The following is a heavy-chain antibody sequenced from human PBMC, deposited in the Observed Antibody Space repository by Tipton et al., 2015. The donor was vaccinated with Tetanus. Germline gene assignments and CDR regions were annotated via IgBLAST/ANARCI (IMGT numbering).Heavy chain of an antibody. CDR1: GFTFSHFAV. J-gene: IGHJ4*02. V-gene: IGHV4/OR15-8*01. CDR3: ARESITIFGVVSIDY. Sequence: LRLSCVASGFTFSHFAVSWVRRAPGRGLEWIGEIYHSGTTNYNPSLKSRVTMSVDNSKNQFSLKLNSVTAADTAVYYCARESITIFGVVSIDYWGQGTLVTVSS. CDR2: IYHSGTT. D-gene: IGHD3-3*01.